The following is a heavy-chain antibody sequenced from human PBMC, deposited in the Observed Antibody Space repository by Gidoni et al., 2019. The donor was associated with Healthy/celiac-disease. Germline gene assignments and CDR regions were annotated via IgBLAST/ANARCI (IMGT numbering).Heavy chain of an antibody. J-gene: IGHJ4*02. Sequence: EVQLLESGGGLVQPGGSLRLSCAASGFTFSSYAMSWVRQAPGTGLEWVSAISGSGGSTYYADSVKGRFTISRDNSKNTLYLQMNSLRAEDTAVYYCAKDPTKYDSSGYWSYWGQGTLVTVSS. CDR1: GFTFSSYA. CDR2: ISGSGGST. V-gene: IGHV3-23*01. CDR3: AKDPTKYDSSGYWSY. D-gene: IGHD3-22*01.